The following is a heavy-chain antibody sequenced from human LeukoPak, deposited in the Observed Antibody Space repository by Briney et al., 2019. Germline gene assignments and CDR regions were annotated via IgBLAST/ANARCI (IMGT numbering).Heavy chain of an antibody. J-gene: IGHJ3*02. CDR2: IIPIFGTA. CDR3: ARDFTYYDSSGYYWRDAAFDI. D-gene: IGHD3-22*01. Sequence: ASVKVSCKASGYTFTSYAMNWVRQAPGQGLEWMGGIIPIFGTANYAQKFQGRVTITADESTSTAYMELSSLRSEDTAVYYCARDFTYYDSSGYYWRDAAFDIWGQGTMVTVSS. CDR1: GYTFTSYA. V-gene: IGHV1-69*13.